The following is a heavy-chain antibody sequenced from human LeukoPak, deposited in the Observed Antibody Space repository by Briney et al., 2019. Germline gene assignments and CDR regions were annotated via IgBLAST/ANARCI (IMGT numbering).Heavy chain of an antibody. CDR3: ARVVKYRSGPLTDLLPYYFDY. D-gene: IGHD6-19*01. CDR1: GYTLSELS. J-gene: IGHJ4*02. Sequence: GASVKVSCKVSGYTLSELSIHWVRQAPGKGLEWMGGFDPEDGETIYAQKFQGRVTITRDTSASTAYMELSSLRSEDMAVYYCARVVKYRSGPLTDLLPYYFDYWGQGTLVTVSS. CDR2: FDPEDGET. V-gene: IGHV1-24*01.